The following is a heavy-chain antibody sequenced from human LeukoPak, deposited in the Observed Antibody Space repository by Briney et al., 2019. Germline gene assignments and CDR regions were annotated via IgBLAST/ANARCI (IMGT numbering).Heavy chain of an antibody. J-gene: IGHJ4*02. Sequence: SETLSLTCTVSGYSISSGYYWGWIRQPPGKGLEWIGSIYHSGSTYYDPSLKSRVTISVDTSKNQFSLKLSSVTAADTAVYYCARDQGHDYVWGSYRYTQFDYWGQGTLVTVSS. V-gene: IGHV4-38-2*02. CDR1: GYSISSGYY. CDR3: ARDQGHDYVWGSYRYTQFDY. CDR2: IYHSGST. D-gene: IGHD3-16*02.